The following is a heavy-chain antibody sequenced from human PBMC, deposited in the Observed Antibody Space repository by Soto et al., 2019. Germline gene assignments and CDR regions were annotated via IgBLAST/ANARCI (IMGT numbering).Heavy chain of an antibody. CDR1: GYTFTGYY. Sequence: ASVKVSCKASGYTFTGYYMHWVRQAPGQGLEWMGWINPKSGGTDYAQKFQGRVTMTRDTSSSSAYMELSSLRSDDTAVYYCAKDNSGDDDEFAYWGQGTQVTVSS. V-gene: IGHV1-2*02. CDR2: INPKSGGT. J-gene: IGHJ4*02. D-gene: IGHD5-12*01. CDR3: AKDNSGDDDEFAY.